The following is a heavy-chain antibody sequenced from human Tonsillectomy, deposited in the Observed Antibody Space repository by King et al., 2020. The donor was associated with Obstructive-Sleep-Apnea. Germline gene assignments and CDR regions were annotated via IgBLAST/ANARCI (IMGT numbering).Heavy chain of an antibody. V-gene: IGHV3-7*01. J-gene: IGHJ4*02. CDR1: GFTFSDYW. Sequence: VQLVESGGGLVQPGGSLRLSCAASGFTFSDYWMSWVRQAPGKGLEWVANIKLEESETFYVDSVKGRFTISRDNAKKSLYLEMNSLRAEDTAVYYCARDAGYLANPFWDGSGPSSEDWGQGTLVTVSS. CDR2: IKLEESET. CDR3: ARDAGYLANPFWDGSGPSSED. D-gene: IGHD3-22*01.